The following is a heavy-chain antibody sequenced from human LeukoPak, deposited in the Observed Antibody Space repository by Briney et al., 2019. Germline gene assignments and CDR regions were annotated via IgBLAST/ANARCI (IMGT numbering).Heavy chain of an antibody. V-gene: IGHV4-34*01. Sequence: SETLSLTCAVYGGSFSGYYWSWIRQPPGKGLEWIGEINHSGSTNYNPSLKSRVTISVDTSKNQFSLKLSSVTAADTAVYYCARVATVTNGIRFDPWGQGTLVTVSS. CDR2: INHSGST. CDR1: GGSFSGYY. D-gene: IGHD4-17*01. CDR3: ARVATVTNGIRFDP. J-gene: IGHJ5*02.